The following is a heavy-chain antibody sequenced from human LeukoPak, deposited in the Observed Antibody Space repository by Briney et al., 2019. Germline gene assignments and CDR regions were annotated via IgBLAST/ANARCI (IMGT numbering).Heavy chain of an antibody. CDR1: GFTFSSYW. Sequence: GGSLRLSCAASGFTFSSYWMNWVRQAPGKGLEWVSPISANGSTTNYADSVQGRFTISRDNAKSTLYLQMNNLRAEDTAVYYCVRDRELYWGGEGTLVTVSS. J-gene: IGHJ4*02. D-gene: IGHD2-8*02. CDR3: VRDRELYW. V-gene: IGHV3-74*01. CDR2: ISANGSTT.